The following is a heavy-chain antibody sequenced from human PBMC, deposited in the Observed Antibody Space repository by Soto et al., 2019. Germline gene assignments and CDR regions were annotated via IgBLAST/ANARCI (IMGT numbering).Heavy chain of an antibody. CDR3: ARDCRRFYGSGSSAMGTGFDP. J-gene: IGHJ5*02. CDR2: ISAYNGNT. D-gene: IGHD3-10*01. Sequence: QVQLVQSGAEVKKPGASVKVSCKASGYTFTSYGISWVRQAPGQGLEWMGWISAYNGNTNYAQKLQGRVTMTTDTSMSTAYMELRSLRSDDTAVYYCARDCRRFYGSGSSAMGTGFDPWGQGTLVTVSS. V-gene: IGHV1-18*04. CDR1: GYTFTSYG.